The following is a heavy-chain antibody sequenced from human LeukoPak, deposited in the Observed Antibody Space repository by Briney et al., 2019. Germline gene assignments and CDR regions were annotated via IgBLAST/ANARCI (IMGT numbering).Heavy chain of an antibody. V-gene: IGHV4-34*01. CDR3: ARGRRIVVVLGATRTHRDYYMDV. CDR2: TYHSGST. Sequence: SETLSLTCAVYGGSFSGYYWSWIRQSPGKGLEWIGETYHSGSTNYNSSLKSRVTISLDTSKNQFSLKLSSVTAADTAVYYCARGRRIVVVLGATRTHRDYYMDVWGKGTTVTVSS. CDR1: GGSFSGYY. J-gene: IGHJ6*03. D-gene: IGHD2-15*01.